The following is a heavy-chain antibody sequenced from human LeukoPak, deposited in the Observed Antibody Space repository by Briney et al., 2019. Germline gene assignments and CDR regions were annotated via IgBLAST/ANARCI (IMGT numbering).Heavy chain of an antibody. V-gene: IGHV1-69*13. CDR3: ARGFSTVTRAFDI. Sequence: SVKVSCKASGDISSTYVINWVRQAPGQGLEWMGGITPIFGTANYAQKFQGRVTITADESTSTAYMELSSLRSEDTAVYYCARGFSTVTRAFDIWGQGTMVTVSS. D-gene: IGHD4-17*01. CDR1: GDISSTYV. CDR2: ITPIFGTA. J-gene: IGHJ3*02.